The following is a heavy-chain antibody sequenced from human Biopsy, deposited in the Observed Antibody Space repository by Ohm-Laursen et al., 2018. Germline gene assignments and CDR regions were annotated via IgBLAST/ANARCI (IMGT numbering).Heavy chain of an antibody. J-gene: IGHJ5*02. Sequence: SETLSLTCGVSGGSIIRYYRTWIRQPPGKGLEWIGHVYNGGITNYNPSLTSRVSISKDTSKNQFSLQVNSVTAAETAVYYCARTPRDSFWSGSYKRGLWFDPWGQGTLVIVSS. CDR3: ARTPRDSFWSGSYKRGLWFDP. CDR2: VYNGGIT. D-gene: IGHD3-3*01. CDR1: GGSIIRYY. V-gene: IGHV4-59*01.